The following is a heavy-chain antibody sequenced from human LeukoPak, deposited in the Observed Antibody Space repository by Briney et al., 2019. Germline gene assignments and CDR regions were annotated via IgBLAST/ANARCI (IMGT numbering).Heavy chain of an antibody. CDR2: ISSSSSYI. J-gene: IGHJ4*02. CDR3: ARENAEYSSGYYYHFDY. CDR1: GFAFSSYS. V-gene: IGHV3-21*01. D-gene: IGHD3-22*01. Sequence: GGSLRLSCAASGFAFSSYSMNWVRQAPGKGLEWVSSISSSSSYIYYADSVKGRFTISRDNAKNSLYLQMNSLRAEDTAVYYCARENAEYSSGYYYHFDYWGQGTLVTVSS.